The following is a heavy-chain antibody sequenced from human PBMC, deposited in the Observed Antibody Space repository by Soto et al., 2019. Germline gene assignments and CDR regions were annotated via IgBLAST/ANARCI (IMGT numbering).Heavy chain of an antibody. D-gene: IGHD4-17*01. V-gene: IGHV3-23*01. J-gene: IGHJ6*02. CDR1: GFTFYSYA. Sequence: EVHLLESGGGLVQPGGSLRLSCAASGFTFYSYAMTWVRQAPGKALEWVSTISGSGDSTYYADSVKGRFSISRDNYTNTVSLQMNSLRAENTAVYFCARVWERTVTTRNYFYGIDVWGRGTTVTVSS. CDR3: ARVWERTVTTRNYFYGIDV. CDR2: ISGSGDST.